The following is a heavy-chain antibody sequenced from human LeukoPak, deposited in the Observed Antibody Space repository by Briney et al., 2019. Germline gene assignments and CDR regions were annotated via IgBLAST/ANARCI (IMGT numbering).Heavy chain of an antibody. J-gene: IGHJ3*02. CDR1: GFTFDDYA. CDR3: AKDGGDAFDI. V-gene: IGHV3-9*01. CDR2: ISWNSGSI. D-gene: IGHD3-16*01. Sequence: PGRSLRLSCAASGFTFDDYAMHWVRQAPGKGLEWVSGISWNSGSIGYADSVKGRFTISRDNAKNSLYLQMNSLRAEDTALYYCAKDGGDAFDIWGQGTMVTVSS.